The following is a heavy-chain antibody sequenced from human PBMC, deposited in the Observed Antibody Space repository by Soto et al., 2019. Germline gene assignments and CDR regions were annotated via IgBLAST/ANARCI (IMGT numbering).Heavy chain of an antibody. CDR1: GGSFSGYY. Sequence: PSETPSLTCAVYGGSFSGYYWSWIRQPPGKGLEWIGEINHSGSTNYNPSLKSRVTISVDTSKNQFSLKLSSVTAADTAVYYCARGRPLRYFDWLLSWFDPWGQGTLVTVSS. J-gene: IGHJ5*02. D-gene: IGHD3-9*01. CDR3: ARGRPLRYFDWLLSWFDP. CDR2: INHSGST. V-gene: IGHV4-34*01.